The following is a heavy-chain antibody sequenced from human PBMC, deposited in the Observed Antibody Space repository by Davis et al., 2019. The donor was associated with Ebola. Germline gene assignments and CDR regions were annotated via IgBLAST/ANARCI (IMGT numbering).Heavy chain of an antibody. CDR3: ARHGCSSTSCYAGGNYYYGMDV. CDR2: IYPGDSDT. D-gene: IGHD2-2*01. V-gene: IGHV5-51*01. J-gene: IGHJ6*02. Sequence: KVSCKGSGYSFTSYWIGWVRQMPGKGLEWMGIIYPGDSDTRYSPSFQGQVTISADKSISTAYLQWSSLKASDTAMYYCARHGCSSTSCYAGGNYYYGMDVWGQGTTVTVSS. CDR1: GYSFTSYW.